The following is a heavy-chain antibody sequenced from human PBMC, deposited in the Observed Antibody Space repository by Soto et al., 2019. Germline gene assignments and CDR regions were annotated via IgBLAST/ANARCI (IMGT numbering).Heavy chain of an antibody. Sequence: GGSLRLSCAASGFTFSSYSMNWVRQAPGKGLEWVSSISSSSSYIYYADSVKGRFTISRDNAKNSLYLQMNSLRAEDTAVYYCARGDCSSTSCRDAFDIWGQGTMVTVSS. D-gene: IGHD2-2*01. CDR1: GFTFSSYS. CDR3: ARGDCSSTSCRDAFDI. J-gene: IGHJ3*02. V-gene: IGHV3-21*01. CDR2: ISSSSSYI.